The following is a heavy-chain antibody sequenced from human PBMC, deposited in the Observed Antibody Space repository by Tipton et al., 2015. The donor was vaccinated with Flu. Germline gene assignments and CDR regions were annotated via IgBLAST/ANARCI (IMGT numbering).Heavy chain of an antibody. CDR3: ARGGPSAACFDS. J-gene: IGHJ4*02. CDR2: ISGSGAAS. D-gene: IGHD5-12*01. V-gene: IGHV3-23*01. Sequence: SLRLSCAASGFTFSVSHAMSWVRQAPGKGLEWVSTISGSGAASSYADSVKGRFSISRDNSKNALNLQMNSLRPEDTAIYYCARGGPSAACFDSWGRGTLVTASS. CDR1: GFTFSVSHA.